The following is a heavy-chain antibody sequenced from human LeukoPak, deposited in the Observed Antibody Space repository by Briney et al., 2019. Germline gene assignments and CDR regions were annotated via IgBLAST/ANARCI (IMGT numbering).Heavy chain of an antibody. J-gene: IGHJ5*02. D-gene: IGHD3-3*01. CDR2: IRYNGSKE. CDR1: GFTFSTYG. V-gene: IGHV3-30*02. Sequence: GGSLRLSCEASGFTFSTYGMHWVRQAPGKGLEWVAFIRYNGSKEYYADSVKGRFSISRDNSKNSLYLQMNSLRTDDTAVYYCSTITTRIRFDPWGQGTLVTVSS. CDR3: STITTRIRFDP.